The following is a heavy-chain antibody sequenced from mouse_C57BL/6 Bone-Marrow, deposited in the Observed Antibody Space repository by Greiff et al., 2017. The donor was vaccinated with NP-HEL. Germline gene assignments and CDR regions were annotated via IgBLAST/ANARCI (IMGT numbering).Heavy chain of an antibody. CDR1: GFSLTSYG. J-gene: IGHJ4*01. D-gene: IGHD1-1*01. CDR2: IWRGGST. Sequence: QVQLQQSGPGLVQPSQSLSITCTVSGFSLTSYGVHWVRQSPGKGLEWLGVIWRGGSTDYNAAFMSRLSITKDNSKSQVFFQMNSLQADDTAIYYCAKNPSTVYAMDYWGQGTSVTVSS. CDR3: AKNPSTVYAMDY. V-gene: IGHV2-5*01.